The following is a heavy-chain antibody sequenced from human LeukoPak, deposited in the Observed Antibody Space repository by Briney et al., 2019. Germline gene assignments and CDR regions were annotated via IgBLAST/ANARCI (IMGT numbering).Heavy chain of an antibody. J-gene: IGHJ6*03. CDR1: GFTFSTFG. CDR3: AKNYCSSSRCYNYYMDV. CDR2: IRYDGGDK. Sequence: GGSLRLSCAASGFTFSTFGMHWVRQAPGKGLEGVAFIRYDGGDKYFANSVKGRFTIFRDNSRNTLYLQMNSVGAEDTALYYCAKNYCSSSRCYNYYMDVWGKGTSVTVS. D-gene: IGHD2-2*02. V-gene: IGHV3-30*02.